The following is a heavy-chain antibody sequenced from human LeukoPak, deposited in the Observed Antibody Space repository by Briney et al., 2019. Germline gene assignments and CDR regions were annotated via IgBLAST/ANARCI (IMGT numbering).Heavy chain of an antibody. CDR2: IWYDGSNK. D-gene: IGHD3-16*01. Sequence: GVSLRLSCAASGFTFSSYGMHWVRQAPGKGLEWVAVIWYDGSNKYYADSVKGRFTISRDNSKNTLYLQMNSLRAEDTAVYYCARDGGLNWFDPWGQGTLVTVSS. V-gene: IGHV3-33*01. CDR1: GFTFSSYG. CDR3: ARDGGLNWFDP. J-gene: IGHJ5*02.